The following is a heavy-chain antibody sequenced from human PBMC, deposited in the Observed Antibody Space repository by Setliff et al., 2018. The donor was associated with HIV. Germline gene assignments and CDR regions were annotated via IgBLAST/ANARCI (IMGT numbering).Heavy chain of an antibody. D-gene: IGHD6-19*01. CDR2: ISGFNGNT. J-gene: IGHJ3*02. CDR1: GYSFARYG. CDR3: ARVPYRSAWFSGGHDAFDI. Sequence: GASVKVSCKASGYSFARYGLSWVRQAPGQGLEWMGWISGFNGNTKYAQSFQDRVATTTETATSTAYMEMRSLRSDDTAVYFCARVPYRSAWFSGGHDAFDIWGQVTMVTVSS. V-gene: IGHV1-18*01.